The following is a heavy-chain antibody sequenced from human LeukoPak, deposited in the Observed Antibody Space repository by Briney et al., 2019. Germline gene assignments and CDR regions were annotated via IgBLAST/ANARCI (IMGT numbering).Heavy chain of an antibody. J-gene: IGHJ3*02. CDR2: IIPILGIA. D-gene: IGHD3-22*01. CDR3: ARGDYYDSSGFPIFDI. Sequence: ASVKVSCKASGGTFSSYAISWVRQAPGQGLEWMGRIIPILGIANYAQKFQGRVTITADESTSTAYMELSSLRSEDTAVYYCARGDYYDSSGFPIFDIWGQGTMVTVSS. CDR1: GGTFSSYA. V-gene: IGHV1-69*04.